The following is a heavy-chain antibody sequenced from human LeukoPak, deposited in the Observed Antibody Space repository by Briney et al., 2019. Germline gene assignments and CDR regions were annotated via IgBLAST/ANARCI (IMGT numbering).Heavy chain of an antibody. Sequence: SETLSLTCTVSGGSISSSSYYWGWIRQPPGKGLEWIGYIHYSGSTYYNPSLKSRVTISVDTSKKQFYLKVNSVTATDTAVYYCASSETVMRTWGQGTLVTVSS. CDR2: IHYSGST. V-gene: IGHV4-31*03. J-gene: IGHJ5*02. CDR3: ASSETVMRT. CDR1: GGSISSSSYY. D-gene: IGHD3-16*01.